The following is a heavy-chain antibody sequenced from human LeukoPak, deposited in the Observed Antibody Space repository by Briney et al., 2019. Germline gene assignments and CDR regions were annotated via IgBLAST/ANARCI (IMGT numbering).Heavy chain of an antibody. D-gene: IGHD2-8*01. CDR3: ARVVSYLFDP. CDR2: INPNSGGT. Sequence: ASVKVSCKASGYSFTTYYIHWVGQAPGQGLERMGWINPNSGGTNYAQKFQGRVTMTRDTSISTAYMELSRLRSDDTAVYYCARVVSYLFDPWGQGTLVTVSS. V-gene: IGHV1-2*02. J-gene: IGHJ5*02. CDR1: GYSFTTYY.